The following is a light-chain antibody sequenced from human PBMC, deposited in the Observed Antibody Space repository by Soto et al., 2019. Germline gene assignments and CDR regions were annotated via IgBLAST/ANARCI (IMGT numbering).Light chain of an antibody. CDR3: QVWDSSSDQPGI. V-gene: IGLV3-21*04. Sequence: SYELTQPPSVSVAPGKTARLTCGGNNIGSKSVHWYQQKPGQAPVLVIYYDSDRPSGIPERFSGSNSGNTATLTISRVEAGDEADYYCQVWDSSSDQPGIFGGGTKLTVL. CDR1: NIGSKS. CDR2: YDS. J-gene: IGLJ2*01.